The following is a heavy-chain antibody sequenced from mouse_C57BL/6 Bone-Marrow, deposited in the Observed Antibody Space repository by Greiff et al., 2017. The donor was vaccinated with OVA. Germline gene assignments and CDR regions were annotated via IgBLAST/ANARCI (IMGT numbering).Heavy chain of an antibody. CDR2: IYPGNSDT. D-gene: IGHD1-1*01. CDR3: TNYYGSSPWFAY. J-gene: IGHJ3*01. Sequence: EVKLVESGTVLARPGASVKMSCKTSGYTFTSYWMHWVKQRPGQGLEWIGAIYPGNSDTSYNQKFKGKAKLTAVTSASTAYMELSSLTNEDSAVYYCTNYYGSSPWFAYWGQGTLVTVSA. CDR1: GYTFTSYW. V-gene: IGHV1-5*01.